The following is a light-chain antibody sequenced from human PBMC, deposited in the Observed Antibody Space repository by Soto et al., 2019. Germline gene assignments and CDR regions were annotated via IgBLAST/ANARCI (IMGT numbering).Light chain of an antibody. J-gene: IGLJ2*01. Sequence: QPVLTQPPSVSGAPGQRVTISCSGSSSNIGAGYDVHWYQQLPGTAPKLLICNNNSRPSGVPDRFSGSKSGTSASLAITGLQAEDEADYYCQSYDSSLSGVVFGGGTKVTVL. CDR3: QSYDSSLSGVV. V-gene: IGLV1-40*01. CDR1: SSNIGAGYD. CDR2: NNN.